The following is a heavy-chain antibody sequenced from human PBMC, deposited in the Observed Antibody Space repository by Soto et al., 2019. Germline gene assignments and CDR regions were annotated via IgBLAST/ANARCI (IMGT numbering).Heavy chain of an antibody. CDR2: ITSSSTTI. CDR1: GFTFSAYS. CDR3: ARDNGIAGSFDP. D-gene: IGHD6-13*01. Sequence: GGSLRLSCAASGFTFSAYSMNWVRQAPGKGLEWISYITSSSTTIFYADSVKGRFTISRDNAKNSLYLQMNSLRDEDTSVYYCARDNGIAGSFDPWGQGTLVTVSS. J-gene: IGHJ5*02. V-gene: IGHV3-48*02.